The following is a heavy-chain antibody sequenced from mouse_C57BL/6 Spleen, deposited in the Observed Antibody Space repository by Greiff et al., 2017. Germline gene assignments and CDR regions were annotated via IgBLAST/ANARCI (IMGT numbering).Heavy chain of an antibody. J-gene: IGHJ4*01. CDR3: TRQGIYDGYGGEY. D-gene: IGHD2-3*01. CDR2: IDPETGGT. Sequence: QVQLQQSGAELVRPGASVTLSCKASGYTFTDYEMHWVKQTPVHGLEWIGAIDPETGGTAYNQKFKGKAILTADKSSSTAYMELRSLTSEDSAVYYCTRQGIYDGYGGEYWGQGTSVTVS. CDR1: GYTFTDYE. V-gene: IGHV1-15*01.